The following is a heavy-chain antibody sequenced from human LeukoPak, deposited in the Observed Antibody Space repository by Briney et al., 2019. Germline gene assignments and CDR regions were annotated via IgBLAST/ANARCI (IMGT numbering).Heavy chain of an antibody. CDR2: ISSNGGST. J-gene: IGHJ4*02. Sequence: GGSLGLSCAASGFTFSSYAMHWVRQAPGKGLEYVSAISSNGGSTYYANSVKGRFTISRDNSKNTLYLQMGSLRAEDMAVYYCARDQGRWLSYYFDYWGQGTLVTVSS. CDR1: GFTFSSYA. V-gene: IGHV3-64*01. D-gene: IGHD3-22*01. CDR3: ARDQGRWLSYYFDY.